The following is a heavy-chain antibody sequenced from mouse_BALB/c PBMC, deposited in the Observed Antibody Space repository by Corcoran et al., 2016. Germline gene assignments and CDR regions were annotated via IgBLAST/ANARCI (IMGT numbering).Heavy chain of an antibody. Sequence: EVQLQQSGAELVKPGASVKLSCTASGFNIKDTYMHWVKQRPEQGLEWIGRIDPANGNTKYDPKFQGKATITADTSSNTAYLQLSSLTSEDTAVYYCAFYYDFSWFAYGGQGTLVTVSA. CDR3: AFYYDFSWFAY. D-gene: IGHD2-4*01. CDR2: IDPANGNT. V-gene: IGHV14-3*02. CDR1: GFNIKDTY. J-gene: IGHJ3*01.